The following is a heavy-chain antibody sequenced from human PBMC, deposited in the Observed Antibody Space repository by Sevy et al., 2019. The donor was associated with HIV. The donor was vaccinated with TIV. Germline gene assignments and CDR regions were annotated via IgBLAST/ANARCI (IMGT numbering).Heavy chain of an antibody. CDR3: ARGGDYWYGSGYYCDY. Sequence: GGSLRLSCAASGFTFSSYAMSWVRQAPGKGLEWVSAISGSGGSTYYADSVKGRFTISRDNSKNTLYLQMNSLRAEDTAVYYCARGGDYWYGSGYYCDYWGQGTLVTVSS. D-gene: IGHD3-22*01. CDR1: GFTFSSYA. J-gene: IGHJ4*02. CDR2: ISGSGGST. V-gene: IGHV3-23*01.